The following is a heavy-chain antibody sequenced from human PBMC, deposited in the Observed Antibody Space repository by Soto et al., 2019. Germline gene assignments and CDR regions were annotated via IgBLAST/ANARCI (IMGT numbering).Heavy chain of an antibody. J-gene: IGHJ5*02. Sequence: RASVKVSCKASGDTFSTYTTTWVRQAPGQGLEWMGGIIPRSGTSNYAQKFQGRVTITADESTSTAYMELSSLRSEETFMYYCARSVHHQLITMVRGVLLXPWGQG. CDR1: GDTFSTYT. CDR3: ARSVHHQLITMVRGVLLXP. CDR2: IIPRSGTS. D-gene: IGHD3-10*01. V-gene: IGHV1-69*13.